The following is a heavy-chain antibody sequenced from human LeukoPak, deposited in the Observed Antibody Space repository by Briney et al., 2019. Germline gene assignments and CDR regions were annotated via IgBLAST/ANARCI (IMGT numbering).Heavy chain of an antibody. J-gene: IGHJ6*03. Sequence: PSETLSLTCTVSGASISGSGYYWGWLRQPPGKGLEWIGSIYSSGSTYYNASLKSRVTISVDTSKNQFSLKLSSVTAADTAVYYCARVRAAAGYYYYYYMDVWGKGTTVTVSS. CDR3: ARVRAAAGYYYYYYMDV. CDR2: IYSSGST. V-gene: IGHV4-39*07. CDR1: GASISGSGYY. D-gene: IGHD6-13*01.